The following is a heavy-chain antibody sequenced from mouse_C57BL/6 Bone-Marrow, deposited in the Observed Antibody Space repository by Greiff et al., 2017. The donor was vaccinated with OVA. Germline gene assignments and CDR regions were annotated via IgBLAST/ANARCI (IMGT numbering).Heavy chain of an antibody. D-gene: IGHD2-5*01. CDR2: IYPGSGST. J-gene: IGHJ3*01. CDR1: GYTFTSYW. CDR3: ASGGSNYVAWFAY. Sequence: VQLQQPGAELVKPGASVKMSCKASGYTFTSYWITWVKQRPGQGLEWIGDIYPGSGSTNYNEKFKSKATLTVDTSSSTAYMQLSSLTSEDSAVYYCASGGSNYVAWFAYWGQGTLVTVSA. V-gene: IGHV1-55*01.